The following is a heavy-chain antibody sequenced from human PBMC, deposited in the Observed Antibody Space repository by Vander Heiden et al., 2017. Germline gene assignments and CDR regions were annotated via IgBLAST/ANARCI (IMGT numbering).Heavy chain of an antibody. Sequence: QVQLVQSGAEVKKPGASVKVSCNASGYTLSTYSMHWVRQAPGQGLEWMGIINPSGASTSYAQKFQGRVTMTRDTSTNTVYMELSSLRSEDTAVYYCARALVDDNSGSYYVYFYYGMDVWGQGTTITVS. V-gene: IGHV1-46*01. J-gene: IGHJ6*02. CDR3: ARALVDDNSGSYYVYFYYGMDV. CDR2: INPSGAST. D-gene: IGHD3-22*01. CDR1: GYTLSTYS.